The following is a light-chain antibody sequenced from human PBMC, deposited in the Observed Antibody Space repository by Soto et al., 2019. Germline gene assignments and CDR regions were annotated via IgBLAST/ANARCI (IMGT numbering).Light chain of an antibody. Sequence: QSVLTQPPSVSGAPGQRVTISCTGSSSYIGAGYDVHWYQQLPGTAPKLLIYANTNRPSGVPDRFSGSKSGTSASLAITGLQAEDVADYYCQSYDDSLGGHVIFGGGTKLTVL. CDR2: ANT. CDR1: SSYIGAGYD. CDR3: QSYDDSLGGHVI. J-gene: IGLJ2*01. V-gene: IGLV1-40*01.